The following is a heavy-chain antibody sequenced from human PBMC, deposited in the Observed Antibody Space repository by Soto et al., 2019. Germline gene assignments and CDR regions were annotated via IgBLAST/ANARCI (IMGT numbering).Heavy chain of an antibody. CDR2: ISDSGGST. CDR3: AKAAVPYYDFWSGYQTAFAY. V-gene: IGHV3-23*01. J-gene: IGHJ4*02. Sequence: EVQLLESGGGLVQPGGSLRLSCAASGFTFSSYAMSWVRQAPGKGLEWVSAISDSGGSTYYADSVKGRFTISRDNSKNTLYLQMNSLRAEDTAVYYCAKAAVPYYDFWSGYQTAFAYWGQGTLVTVSS. CDR1: GFTFSSYA. D-gene: IGHD3-3*01.